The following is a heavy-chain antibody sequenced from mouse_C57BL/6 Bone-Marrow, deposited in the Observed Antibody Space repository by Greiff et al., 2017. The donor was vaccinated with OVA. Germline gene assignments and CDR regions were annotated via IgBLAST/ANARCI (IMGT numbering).Heavy chain of an antibody. J-gene: IGHJ2*01. CDR2: INPNNGGT. D-gene: IGHD1-1*01. CDR1: GYTFTDYY. Sequence: EVQLQQSGPELVKPGASVKISCKASGYTFTDYYMNWVKQSHGKSLEWIGDINPNNGGTSYNQKFKGKATLTVDKSSSTAYMELRSLTSEDSAVYYCARSGNYDGSHFDYWGQGTTLTVSS. V-gene: IGHV1-26*01. CDR3: ARSGNYDGSHFDY.